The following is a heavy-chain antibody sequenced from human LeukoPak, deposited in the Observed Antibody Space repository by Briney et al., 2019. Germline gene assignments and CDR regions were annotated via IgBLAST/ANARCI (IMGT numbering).Heavy chain of an antibody. CDR1: GYTFTGYY. Sequence: ASVKVSCKASGYTFTGYYMHWVRQAPGQGLEWMGWINPNSGDTNYAHKFQGRVTVTRDTSISTAYMELSRLRSDDTAVYYCARVGSSGWYVHPTLDYWGQGTLVTVSS. CDR3: ARVGSSGWYVHPTLDY. J-gene: IGHJ4*02. V-gene: IGHV1-2*07. CDR2: INPNSGDT. D-gene: IGHD6-19*01.